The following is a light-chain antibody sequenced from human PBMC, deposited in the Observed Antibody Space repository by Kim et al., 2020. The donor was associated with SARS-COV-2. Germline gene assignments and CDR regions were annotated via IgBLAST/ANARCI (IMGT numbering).Light chain of an antibody. CDR3: LQHNSYPLT. Sequence: APVGNRVTITCRASQGISNSLAWFQQKAGKVPKRLIYAASNLQSGVPSRFSGSGSGTEFTLTISSLQPEDFATYYCLQHNSYPLTFGQGTKVDIK. V-gene: IGKV1-17*03. J-gene: IGKJ1*01. CDR2: AAS. CDR1: QGISNS.